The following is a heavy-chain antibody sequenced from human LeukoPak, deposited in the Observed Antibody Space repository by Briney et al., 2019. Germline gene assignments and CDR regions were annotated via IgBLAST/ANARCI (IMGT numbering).Heavy chain of an antibody. V-gene: IGHV3-9*01. Sequence: GGSLRLSCAASGFTFDDYAMHWVRQAPGKGLEWVSGITWNSGSIGYADSVKGRFTISRGNAKNSLYLQMNSLGPEDTGVYYCARDDSPTGYVYDYWGQGTLVAVSS. CDR3: ARDDSPTGYVYDY. CDR1: GFTFDDYA. J-gene: IGHJ4*02. D-gene: IGHD3-9*01. CDR2: ITWNSGSI.